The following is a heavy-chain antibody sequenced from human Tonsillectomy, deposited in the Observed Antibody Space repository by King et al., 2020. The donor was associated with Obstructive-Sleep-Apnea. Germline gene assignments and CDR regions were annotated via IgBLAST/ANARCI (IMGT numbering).Heavy chain of an antibody. CDR2: NNPNSGGT. Sequence: VQLVQSGAEVKKPGASVKVSCKASGYTFTGYYMHWVRQAPGQGLEWMGWNNPNSGGTNYAQKFQGRVTMTRDTSISTAYMELSRLRPDDTAVYYCARGGRYFDWLHNWFDPWGQGTLVTVSS. CDR3: ARGGRYFDWLHNWFDP. CDR1: GYTFTGYY. D-gene: IGHD3-9*01. J-gene: IGHJ5*02. V-gene: IGHV1-2*02.